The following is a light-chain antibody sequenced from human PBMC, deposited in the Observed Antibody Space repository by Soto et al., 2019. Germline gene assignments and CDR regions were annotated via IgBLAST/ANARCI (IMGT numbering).Light chain of an antibody. J-gene: IGKJ1*01. CDR2: GAS. Sequence: EIVMTQSPATLSVSPGERATLSCSASQSVSSNLAGYQQKPGQAPRLLIYGASTRATGIPARFSGSGSGTEFPLTISSLQSEDFAIYYCQHYNNWPPWTFGQGTKVQI. CDR1: QSVSSN. V-gene: IGKV3-15*01. CDR3: QHYNNWPPWT.